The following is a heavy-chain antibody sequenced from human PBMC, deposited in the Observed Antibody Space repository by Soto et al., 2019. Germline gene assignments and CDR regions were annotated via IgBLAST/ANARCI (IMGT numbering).Heavy chain of an antibody. Sequence: QVPLVESGGGVVQPGRSLRLSCAASGFTFSSYGMHWVRQAPGKGLEWVAVIWFDGTNKYYADSVKGRFTISRDNSKNTLYLQMNSLRAEDTAVYYCARDRGYSGYDSPRYYYGMDVWGQGTTVTVSS. CDR1: GFTFSSYG. CDR3: ARDRGYSGYDSPRYYYGMDV. V-gene: IGHV3-33*01. CDR2: IWFDGTNK. D-gene: IGHD5-12*01. J-gene: IGHJ6*02.